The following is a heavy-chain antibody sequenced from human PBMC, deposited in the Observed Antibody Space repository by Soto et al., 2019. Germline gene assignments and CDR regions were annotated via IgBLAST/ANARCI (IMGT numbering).Heavy chain of an antibody. Sequence: GGSLRLSCAASGFTFSSYWMHWVRQAPGKGLVWVSRINSDGSSTSYADSVKGRFTISRDNAKNTLYLQMKSLRAEDTAVYYCASCSYLHYGDSRGIYYYGMDVWGQGTTVTVSS. J-gene: IGHJ6*02. CDR1: GFTFSSYW. V-gene: IGHV3-74*01. D-gene: IGHD4-17*01. CDR3: ASCSYLHYGDSRGIYYYGMDV. CDR2: INSDGSST.